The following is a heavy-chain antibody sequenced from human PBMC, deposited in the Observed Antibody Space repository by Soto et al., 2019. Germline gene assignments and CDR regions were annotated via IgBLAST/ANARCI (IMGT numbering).Heavy chain of an antibody. V-gene: IGHV3-53*01. J-gene: IGHJ3*02. Sequence: EVQLVESGGGLIQPGGTLRRICAASGLSGTANYMTWVRQAPGKGMEWLSIIYRGGGTYYADSLKGRAIISRDGSRNMVFLQMNRLTAEDAGLYYCARRDDSETFDIWGRGTLVKVSS. CDR3: ARRDDSETFDI. CDR1: GLSGTANY. D-gene: IGHD5-18*01. CDR2: IYRGGGT.